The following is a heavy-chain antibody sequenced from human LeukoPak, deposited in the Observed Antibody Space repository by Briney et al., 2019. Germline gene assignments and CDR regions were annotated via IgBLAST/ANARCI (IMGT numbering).Heavy chain of an antibody. Sequence: GGSLRLSCAASGFTVSSNYMSWVRQAPGKGLEWVSVIYSGGSTYYADSVKGRFTISRDNSKNTLYLQMNSLRAEDTAVYYCARGSPIAAAGNPKGYYYYMDVWGKGTTVTVSS. V-gene: IGHV3-66*01. D-gene: IGHD6-13*01. CDR3: ARGSPIAAAGNPKGYYYYMDV. CDR2: IYSGGST. CDR1: GFTVSSNY. J-gene: IGHJ6*03.